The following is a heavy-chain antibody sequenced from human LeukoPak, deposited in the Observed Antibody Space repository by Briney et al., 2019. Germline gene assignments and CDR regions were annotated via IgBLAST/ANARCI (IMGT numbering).Heavy chain of an antibody. CDR2: ISSSSSYI. CDR3: ARVSVLLWFGELIPHYFDY. D-gene: IGHD3-10*01. J-gene: IGHJ4*02. V-gene: IGHV3-21*01. Sequence: NPGGSLRLSCAASGFTFSSYSMNWVRQAPGKGLEWVSSISSSSSYIYYADSVKGRFTISRDNAKNSLYLQMNSLRAEDTAVYYCARVSVLLWFGELIPHYFDYWGQGTLVTASS. CDR1: GFTFSSYS.